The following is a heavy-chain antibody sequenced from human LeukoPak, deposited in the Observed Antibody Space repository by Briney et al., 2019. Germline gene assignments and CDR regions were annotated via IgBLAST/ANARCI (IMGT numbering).Heavy chain of an antibody. CDR3: ARNSTTGAMDY. CDR2: ISAYNANT. Sequence: GASVKVSCKASGYTSTSYTISWVRQAPGQGLEWMGWISAYNANTAYTQQLQGRVTMTTDTSTSTVYMELRSLRSDDTAVYYCARNSTTGAMDYWGQGTLVTVSS. V-gene: IGHV1-18*01. CDR1: GYTSTSYT. D-gene: IGHD2-8*01. J-gene: IGHJ4*02.